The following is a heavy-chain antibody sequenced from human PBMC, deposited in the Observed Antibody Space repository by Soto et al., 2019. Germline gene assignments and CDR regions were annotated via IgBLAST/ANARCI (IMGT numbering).Heavy chain of an antibody. CDR1: GGTFSSYA. Sequence: QVQLVQSGAEVKKPGSSVKVSCKASGGTFSSYAISWVRQAPGQGLEWMGGINPIFGTANYTQKFQGRVTITAYESTSTAYMELSSLRSEDTAVYYCARHVPAAGYYYGMDVWGQGTTVTVSS. V-gene: IGHV1-69*12. D-gene: IGHD2-2*01. J-gene: IGHJ6*02. CDR3: ARHVPAAGYYYGMDV. CDR2: INPIFGTA.